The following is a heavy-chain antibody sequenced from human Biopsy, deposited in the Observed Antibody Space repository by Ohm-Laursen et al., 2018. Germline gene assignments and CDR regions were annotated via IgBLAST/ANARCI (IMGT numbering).Heavy chain of an antibody. J-gene: IGHJ4*02. CDR3: AREGDDSSGYTPHYFDY. CDR1: GFTFSIYG. D-gene: IGHD3-22*01. V-gene: IGHV3-33*01. Sequence: SLRLSCAASGFTFSIYGMHWVRQAPGKGLEWVAVIWYDGSNKYYADSVKGRFTISRDGPKNTLYLQMNSLRAEDTAAYYCAREGDDSSGYTPHYFDYWGQGTLVTVSS. CDR2: IWYDGSNK.